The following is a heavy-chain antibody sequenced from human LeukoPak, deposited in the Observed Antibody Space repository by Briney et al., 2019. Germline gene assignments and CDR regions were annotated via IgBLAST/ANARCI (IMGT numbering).Heavy chain of an antibody. J-gene: IGHJ4*02. D-gene: IGHD3-22*01. Sequence: GGSLRLSCAASGFTFRSYAMSWVRQAPGKGLEWVSAISGRGGSTYYAESVKGRFTISRDNSKNTLYLQMNSLRAEDTAVYDCAKDVYYDSSGYCPNWGQGTLVTVSS. CDR3: AKDVYYDSSGYCPN. CDR1: GFTFRSYA. V-gene: IGHV3-23*01. CDR2: ISGRGGST.